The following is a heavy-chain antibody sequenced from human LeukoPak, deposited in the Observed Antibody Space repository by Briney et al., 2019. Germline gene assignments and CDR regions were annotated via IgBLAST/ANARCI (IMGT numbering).Heavy chain of an antibody. Sequence: SSETLSLTCTVSGGSISSYYWSWIRQPPGKGLGWIGYIYYSGSTNYNPSLKSRVTISVDTSKNQFSLKLSSVTAADTAVYYCARVVAAAVDYWGQGTLVTVSS. CDR3: ARVVAAAVDY. D-gene: IGHD6-13*01. CDR2: IYYSGST. J-gene: IGHJ4*02. V-gene: IGHV4-59*01. CDR1: GGSISSYY.